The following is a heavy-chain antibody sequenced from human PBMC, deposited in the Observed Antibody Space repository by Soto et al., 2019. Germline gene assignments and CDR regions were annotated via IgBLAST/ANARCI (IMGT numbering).Heavy chain of an antibody. J-gene: IGHJ4*02. Sequence: ASVKVSCKASGYTFTGYYIHWVRQAPGQGLEWMGWVNPNTGGTKYTQKFQGRVTMTRDTSINTAYMELSRLTSDDTAVFCCARDRGRGWHFDSWGQGTLVTVSS. V-gene: IGHV1-2*02. CDR2: VNPNTGGT. D-gene: IGHD6-19*01. CDR3: ARDRGRGWHFDS. CDR1: GYTFTGYY.